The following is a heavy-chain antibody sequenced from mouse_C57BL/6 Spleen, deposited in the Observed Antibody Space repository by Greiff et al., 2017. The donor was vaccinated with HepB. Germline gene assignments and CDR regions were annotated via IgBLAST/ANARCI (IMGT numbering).Heavy chain of an antibody. CDR3: ASIYYGYDRDWYFDV. Sequence: QVQLKQPGAELVKPGASVKVSCKASGYTFTSYWMHWVKQRPGQGLEWIGRIHPSDSDTNYNQKFKGKATLTVDKSSSTAYMQLSSLTSEDSAVYYCASIYYGYDRDWYFDVWGTGTTVTVSS. CDR1: GYTFTSYW. J-gene: IGHJ1*03. D-gene: IGHD2-2*01. CDR2: IHPSDSDT. V-gene: IGHV1-74*01.